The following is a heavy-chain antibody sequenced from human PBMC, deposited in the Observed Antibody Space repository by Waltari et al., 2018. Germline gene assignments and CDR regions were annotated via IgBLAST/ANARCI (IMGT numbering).Heavy chain of an antibody. D-gene: IGHD1-7*01. CDR2: IYYSGNT. J-gene: IGHJ4*02. Sequence: QLQLQESGPGLVKPSETLSLTCTVSSGAISSSGHYWGWIRQPPGKGLEWMGSIYYSGNTNYNPSLKNRVTISVDTSKNQFSLKVTSVTAADTAVYYCAKVWKNYRTDYWGQGTLVTVSS. V-gene: IGHV4-39*07. CDR3: AKVWKNYRTDY. CDR1: SGAISSSGHY.